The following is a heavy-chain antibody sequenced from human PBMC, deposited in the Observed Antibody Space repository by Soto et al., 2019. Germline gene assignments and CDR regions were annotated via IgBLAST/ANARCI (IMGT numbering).Heavy chain of an antibody. CDR2: IKSDGSIT. V-gene: IGHV3-74*01. CDR1: GFTFDTYW. J-gene: IGHJ6*02. D-gene: IGHD2-21*01. Sequence: RRLSCAVSGFTFDTYWMNWVRQAPGKGLVWLSGIKSDGSITSYADSVKGRFTISRDNARNTLSLQMNSLRAEDTAVYYCARLSGDQSAFFSYGMDAWGQGTTGTVS. CDR3: ARLSGDQSAFFSYGMDA.